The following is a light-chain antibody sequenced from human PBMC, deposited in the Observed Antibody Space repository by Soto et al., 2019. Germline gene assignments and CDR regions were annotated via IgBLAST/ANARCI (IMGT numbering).Light chain of an antibody. J-gene: IGLJ1*01. CDR2: DVS. CDR1: SSDVGGYNY. CDR3: CSYTTSSTLGYV. Sequence: QSVLTQPPSASGSPGQSVTISCTGTSSDVGGYNYVSWYQQHPGKAPQLMIYDVSNRPSGVSTRFAGSKSGNTASLTISGLQAEDEADYYCCSYTTSSTLGYVFGTGTKVTVL. V-gene: IGLV2-14*03.